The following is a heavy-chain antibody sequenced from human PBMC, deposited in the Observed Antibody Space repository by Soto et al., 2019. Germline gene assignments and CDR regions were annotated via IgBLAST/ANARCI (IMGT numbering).Heavy chain of an antibody. Sequence: SETLSLTCTVSGGSISSSSYSWGWIRQPPGKGPEWIGTFYYSGSTYYNPSLNSRVTISVDTTKNQFSLKLSSVTAADTAVYYCARERPDGARLDPWGQGTLVAVSS. D-gene: IGHD6-6*01. CDR2: FYYSGST. CDR3: ARERPDGARLDP. J-gene: IGHJ5*02. V-gene: IGHV4-39*02. CDR1: GGSISSSSYS.